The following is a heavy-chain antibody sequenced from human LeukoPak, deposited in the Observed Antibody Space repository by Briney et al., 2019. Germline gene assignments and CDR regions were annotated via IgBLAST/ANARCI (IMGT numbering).Heavy chain of an antibody. CDR1: GGSFSGYY. CDR3: TIKSVVATSLDY. CDR2: INHSGST. V-gene: IGHV4-34*01. Sequence: PSETLSLTCAVYGGSFSGYYWSWIRQPPGKGLEWIGEINHSGSTNYNPSLKSRVTISVDTSKNQFSLKLSSVTAADTAVYYCTIKSVVATSLDYWGQGTLVTVSS. D-gene: IGHD5-12*01. J-gene: IGHJ4*02.